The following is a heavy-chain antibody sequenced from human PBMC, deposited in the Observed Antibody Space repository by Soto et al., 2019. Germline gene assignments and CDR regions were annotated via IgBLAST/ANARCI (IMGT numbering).Heavy chain of an antibody. CDR2: ISGSSGFV. Sequence: EVQLVESGGGLVKPGGSLRLSCTASGFTFSNHNMNWVRQAPGQGLEWLSSISGSSGFVSYADSVKGRFTISRHNAKYSVSLQMNSLRVEDTAVYFCARDDVSRTGEEGLLDYWGQGTLVTVSS. CDR3: ARDDVSRTGEEGLLDY. D-gene: IGHD7-27*01. CDR1: GFTFSNHN. J-gene: IGHJ4*02. V-gene: IGHV3-21*01.